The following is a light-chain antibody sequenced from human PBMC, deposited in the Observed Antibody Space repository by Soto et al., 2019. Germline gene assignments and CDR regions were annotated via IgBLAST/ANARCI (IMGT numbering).Light chain of an antibody. J-gene: IGLJ2*01. CDR1: NIGSKS. CDR3: QVWDSREV. CDR2: YDS. Sequence: SYELTQPPSVSVAPGETARIPCGANNIGSKSVHWYQQKPGQAPVLIIYYDSDRPSGIPERFSASNAGNTATLTISRVEAGDEADYLCQVWDSREVFGGGTKLTV. V-gene: IGLV3-21*04.